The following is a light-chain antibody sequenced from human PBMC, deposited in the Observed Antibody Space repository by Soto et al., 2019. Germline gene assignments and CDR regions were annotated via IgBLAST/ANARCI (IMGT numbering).Light chain of an antibody. V-gene: IGKV1-39*01. CDR3: QQSYSTPLT. Sequence: IQMTQSPSSLSAYVGDRVTITCRASQSISSYLNWYQQKPGKAPKLLIYAASSLQSGVPSRFSGSGSGTDFTLTISSLQPEDFATYYCQQSYSTPLTFGGGTKV. CDR1: QSISSY. CDR2: AAS. J-gene: IGKJ4*01.